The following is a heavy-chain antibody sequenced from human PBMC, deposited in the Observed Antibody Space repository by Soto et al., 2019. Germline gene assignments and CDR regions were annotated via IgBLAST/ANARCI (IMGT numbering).Heavy chain of an antibody. CDR2: INSDGSST. Sequence: GGSLRLSCAASGFTFSSYWMHWVRQAPGKGLVWVSRINSDGSSTSYADSVKGRFTISRENAKNTLYLQMNSLRAEAKAVYYCARGHLHYDILTGYYNPGYYYYYMDVWGKGTTVTVSS. J-gene: IGHJ6*03. CDR3: ARGHLHYDILTGYYNPGYYYYYMDV. D-gene: IGHD3-9*01. CDR1: GFTFSSYW. V-gene: IGHV3-74*01.